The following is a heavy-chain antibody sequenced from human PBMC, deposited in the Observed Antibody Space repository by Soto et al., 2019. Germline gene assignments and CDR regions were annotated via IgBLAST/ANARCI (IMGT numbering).Heavy chain of an antibody. CDR2: IYWDDAK. CDR1: GFSLSTSRVG. J-gene: IGHJ4*02. Sequence: QITLKESGPTLVKPTQTLTLTCTFSGFSLSTSRVGVGWIRQPPGKALEWLAVIYWDDAKTYRPSLKSRLTIPKDTSKSQVALTMTNMDPVDTATYYCAHAYGGRSLYWGQGTLVTVSS. V-gene: IGHV2-5*02. CDR3: AHAYGGRSLY. D-gene: IGHD1-26*01.